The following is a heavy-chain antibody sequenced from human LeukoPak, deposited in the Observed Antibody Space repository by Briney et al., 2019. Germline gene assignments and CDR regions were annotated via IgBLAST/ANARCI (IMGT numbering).Heavy chain of an antibody. V-gene: IGHV4-39*07. D-gene: IGHD6-19*01. J-gene: IGHJ4*02. Sequence: SETLSLTCTVSGGSISSSSYYWGWIRQPPGKGLEWIGSIYYSGSTYYNPSLKSRVTISIDTSKSQFSLKLNSVAAADTAVYYCARSYRYSSGWYYFDYWGQGTLVTVSS. CDR1: GGSISSSSYY. CDR3: ARSYRYSSGWYYFDY. CDR2: IYYSGST.